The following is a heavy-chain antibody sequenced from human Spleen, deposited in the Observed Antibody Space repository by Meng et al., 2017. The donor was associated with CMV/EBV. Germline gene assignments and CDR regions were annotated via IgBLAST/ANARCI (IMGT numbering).Heavy chain of an antibody. Sequence: QVQVQQGGAGLLKPSETLSLTCAVYGGSFSGYYWSWIRQPPGKGLEWIGEINHSGSTNYNPSLKSRVTISVDTSKNQFSLKLSSVTAADTAVYYCARSRDGYNFDYWGQGTLVTVSS. CDR1: GGSFSGYY. CDR2: INHSGST. D-gene: IGHD5-24*01. CDR3: ARSRDGYNFDY. J-gene: IGHJ4*02. V-gene: IGHV4-34*01.